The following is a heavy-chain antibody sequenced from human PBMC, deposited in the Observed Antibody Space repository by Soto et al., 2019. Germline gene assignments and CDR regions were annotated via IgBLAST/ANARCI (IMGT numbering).Heavy chain of an antibody. CDR3: ARHFAAFPPYVRYFDY. D-gene: IGHD2-8*01. Sequence: SETLSLTCTVSGGSISSSSYYWGWIRQPPGKGLEWIGSIYYSGSTYYNPSLKSRVTISVDTSKNQFSLKLSSVTAADTAVYYCARHFAAFPPYVRYFDYWGQGTLVTVSS. CDR1: GGSISSSSYY. J-gene: IGHJ4*02. CDR2: IYYSGST. V-gene: IGHV4-39*01.